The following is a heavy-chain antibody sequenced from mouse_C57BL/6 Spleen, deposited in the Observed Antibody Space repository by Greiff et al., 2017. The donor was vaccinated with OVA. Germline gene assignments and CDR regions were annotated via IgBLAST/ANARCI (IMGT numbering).Heavy chain of an antibody. CDR2: IYPGDGDT. CDR1: GYAFSSSW. V-gene: IGHV1-82*01. CDR3: AKGVFDY. Sequence: VQLQQSGPELVKPGASVKISCKASGYAFSSSWMNWVKQRPGKGLEWIGRIYPGDGDTNYNGKFKGKATLTADKSSSTAYMQLSSLTPEDSAVYFCAKGVFDYWGQGTTLTVSS. J-gene: IGHJ2*01.